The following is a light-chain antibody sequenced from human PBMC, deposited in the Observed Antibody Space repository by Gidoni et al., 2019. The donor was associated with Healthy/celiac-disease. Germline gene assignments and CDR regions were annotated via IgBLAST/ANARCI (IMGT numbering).Light chain of an antibody. Sequence: EIVLTPSPGTLSLSPGERATLSCRASQSVSSSYLAWYQKKPGQAPRLLIYGASSRATGIPDRCSGSGSGTDFTITISRLEHEDVAVYYCQQYGSSPRTFGQGTKVEIK. CDR3: QQYGSSPRT. J-gene: IGKJ1*01. CDR1: QSVSSSY. V-gene: IGKV3-20*01. CDR2: GAS.